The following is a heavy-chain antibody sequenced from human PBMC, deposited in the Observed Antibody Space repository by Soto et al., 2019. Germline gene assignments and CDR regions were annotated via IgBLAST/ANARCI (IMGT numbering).Heavy chain of an antibody. CDR3: VRGYHCFDT. CDR1: GFTFSDHY. J-gene: IGHJ3*02. D-gene: IGHD2-2*01. CDR2: SRNKANSHTT. Sequence: EVLLVESGGGLVQPGESLRLSCAVSGFTFSDHYMDWVRQVPGKGLEWVARSRNKANSHTTDYAASVRGRFTISRDDSKNSLYLQMNSLKTEDTAVYHCVRGYHCFDTWGQGTMVTVSS. V-gene: IGHV3-72*01.